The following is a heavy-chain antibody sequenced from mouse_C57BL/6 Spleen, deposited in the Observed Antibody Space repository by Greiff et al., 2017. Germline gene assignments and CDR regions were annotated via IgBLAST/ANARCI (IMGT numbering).Heavy chain of an antibody. CDR3: ARSDDYAAKFAY. D-gene: IGHD1-1*01. CDR2: ILPGSGST. CDR1: GYTFTGYW. J-gene: IGHJ3*01. V-gene: IGHV1-9*01. Sequence: QVQLQQSGAELMKPGASVKLSCKATGYTFTGYWIEWVKQRPGHGLEWIGEILPGSGSTTYNEKFKGKATFTADTSSNTAYMQLSSLTTEDSAIYYCARSDDYAAKFAYWGQGTLVTVSA.